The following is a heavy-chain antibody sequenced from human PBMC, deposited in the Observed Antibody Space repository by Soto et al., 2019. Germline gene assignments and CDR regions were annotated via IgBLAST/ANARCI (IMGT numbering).Heavy chain of an antibody. J-gene: IGHJ4*02. CDR3: ARGPAQLSYFDY. V-gene: IGHV4-59*01. CDR2: IHYSGST. Sequence: SETLSLTCSVSGGSISTFYWSWSRQPPGKGLEWIGYIHYSGSTSYNPSLKSRVSISVDTSKNQVSLNLNSVSDADAALYYCARGPAQLSYFDYWGRGTPVTVSS. CDR1: GGSISTFY. D-gene: IGHD1-1*01.